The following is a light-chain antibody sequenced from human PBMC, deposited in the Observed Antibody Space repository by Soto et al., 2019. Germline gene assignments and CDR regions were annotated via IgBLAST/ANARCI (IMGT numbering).Light chain of an antibody. CDR2: RAS. CDR1: QNIGSW. V-gene: IGKV1-5*03. CDR3: QQYNSYSHVYT. J-gene: IGKJ2*01. Sequence: DIPMTQSPSTLSASVGDRVTITCRASQNIGSWFAWYQQKPGQGPKLLIYRASNLESGVPSRFSGSGSGTQLTLAISGLQPDDFATYYCQQYNSYSHVYTFGQGTKLEIK.